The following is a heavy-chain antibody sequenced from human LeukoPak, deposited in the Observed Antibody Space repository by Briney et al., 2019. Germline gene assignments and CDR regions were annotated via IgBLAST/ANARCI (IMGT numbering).Heavy chain of an antibody. D-gene: IGHD5-24*01. CDR1: GFTFSSYG. CDR2: ISGSSSAI. V-gene: IGHV3-48*01. J-gene: IGHJ5*02. CDR3: VRDRTLGVRDGFILA. Sequence: PGGSLRLSCAASGFTFSSYGMHWVRQAPGKGLEWLSYISGSSSAIYYADSVQGRFTISRDNAKNSLSLQMSSLRVEDTAVYYCVRDRTLGVRDGFILAWGQGTLVTVSS.